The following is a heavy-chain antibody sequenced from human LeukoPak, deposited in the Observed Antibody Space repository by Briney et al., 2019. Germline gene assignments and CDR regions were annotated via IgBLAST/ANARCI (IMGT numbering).Heavy chain of an antibody. J-gene: IGHJ4*02. D-gene: IGHD2-15*01. Sequence: GESLKISCKGSGYSFTNYWISWVRQVPGKGLEWMGIIYPGDSETRYSPSFQGQVTISADKSISTAYLQWSSLKASDTAMYYCARHTRATPFDYWGQGTLVTVSS. CDR3: ARHTRATPFDY. CDR2: IYPGDSET. CDR1: GYSFTNYW. V-gene: IGHV5-51*01.